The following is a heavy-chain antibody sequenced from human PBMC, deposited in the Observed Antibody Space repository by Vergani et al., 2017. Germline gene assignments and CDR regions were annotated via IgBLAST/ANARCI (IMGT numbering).Heavy chain of an antibody. CDR3: ARSQGDYWYFDL. CDR2: IHNRGKT. V-gene: IGHV4-38-2*01. Sequence: VRLEESGPGLVKPSETLSLTCSVSGYSIGSGFYWAWIRQSPGEGLQWLTSIHNRGKTYHNPSLKSRVSVSLDTSKNRFSLNLTSETATDTAVYYFARSQGDYWYFDLWGPGSLVTVSS. D-gene: IGHD2-21*01. J-gene: IGHJ2*01. CDR1: GYSIGSGFY.